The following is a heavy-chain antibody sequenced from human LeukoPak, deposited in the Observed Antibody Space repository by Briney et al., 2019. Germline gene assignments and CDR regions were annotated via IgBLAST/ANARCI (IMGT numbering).Heavy chain of an antibody. CDR2: IRYDGSNK. J-gene: IGHJ4*02. CDR1: GFTFSSYG. D-gene: IGHD2-2*01. Sequence: GGSLRLSCAASGFTFSSYGMHWVRQAPGKGLERVAFIRYDGSNKYYADSVKGRFTISRDNSKNTLYLQMNSLRAEDTAVYYCAKDGIKYCSSTSCYFPDYWGQGTLVTVSS. V-gene: IGHV3-30*02. CDR3: AKDGIKYCSSTSCYFPDY.